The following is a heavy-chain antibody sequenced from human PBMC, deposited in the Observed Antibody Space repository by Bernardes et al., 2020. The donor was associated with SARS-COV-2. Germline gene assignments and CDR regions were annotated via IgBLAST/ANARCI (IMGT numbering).Heavy chain of an antibody. D-gene: IGHD2-21*02. CDR2: FYGGGTT. Sequence: SKSLSPTCTVSGGSIRSSSYYWGWIRQPPGKGLEWIGSFYGGGTTYYNPSLQSRVTKSVDTSKNQFSLRLSSVTAADTAVYYCVGSSCGIDCYIGGLRSWDYGMDVWGKGTTVTVSS. V-gene: IGHV4-39*01. CDR3: VGSSCGIDCYIGGLRSWDYGMDV. J-gene: IGHJ6*04. CDR1: GGSIRSSSYY.